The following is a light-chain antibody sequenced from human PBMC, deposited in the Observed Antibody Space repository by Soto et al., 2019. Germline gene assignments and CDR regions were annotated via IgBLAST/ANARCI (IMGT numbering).Light chain of an antibody. Sequence: EILMTQSPATLSVSPGERATLSCRASQSVSSNLAWYQQNPGQAPSLLIYGASTRSTGTPARFSGSGSGTEFTLTISSLQSEDFAVYYCQQYIRWPLTFGGGTKVEIK. CDR1: QSVSSN. CDR2: GAS. V-gene: IGKV3-15*01. J-gene: IGKJ4*01. CDR3: QQYIRWPLT.